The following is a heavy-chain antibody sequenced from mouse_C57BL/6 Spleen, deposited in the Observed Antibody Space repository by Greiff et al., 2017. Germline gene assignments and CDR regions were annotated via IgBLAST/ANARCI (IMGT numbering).Heavy chain of an antibody. J-gene: IGHJ2*01. Sequence: QVQLKQPGAELVRPGSSVKLSCKASGYTFTSYWMDWVKQRPGQGLEWIGNIYPSDSETHYNQKFKDKATLTVDKSSSTAYMQLSSLTSEDSAVYYCARDYYGYFDYWGQGTTLTVSS. CDR3: ARDYYGYFDY. CDR2: IYPSDSET. D-gene: IGHD1-1*01. CDR1: GYTFTSYW. V-gene: IGHV1-61*01.